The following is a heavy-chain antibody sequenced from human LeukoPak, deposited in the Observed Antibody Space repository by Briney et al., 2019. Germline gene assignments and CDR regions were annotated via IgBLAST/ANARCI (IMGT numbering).Heavy chain of an antibody. D-gene: IGHD3-10*01. CDR1: GFPFSSYA. Sequence: GGSLRLSCSASGFPFSSYAMHWVRQAPGKGLEWLSYISSSSAIIHYGDSVKGRFTISSDNSKNTLFLQMNSLRAEDTAVYYCAKDLKSMVRGACMDAWGQGTTVTVSS. V-gene: IGHV3-48*01. CDR2: ISSSSAII. CDR3: AKDLKSMVRGACMDA. J-gene: IGHJ6*02.